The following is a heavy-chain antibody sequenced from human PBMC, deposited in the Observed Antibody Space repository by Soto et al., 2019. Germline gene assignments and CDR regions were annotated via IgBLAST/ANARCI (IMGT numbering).Heavy chain of an antibody. CDR2: VYWDDDK. V-gene: IGHV2-5*02. Sequence: QITLKESGPPLVKPTQTLTLTCTFSGLSLSTIGEGVGWIRQPPGKALEWLALVYWDDDKRYSPSLKSRHTITKDTSVNQVVLTMTNMGPVDTATYYCVQTRCGGDCLQSYSSHSYYGLDVWGQGTTVTVSS. CDR3: VQTRCGGDCLQSYSSHSYYGLDV. J-gene: IGHJ6*02. D-gene: IGHD2-21*02. CDR1: GLSLSTIGEG.